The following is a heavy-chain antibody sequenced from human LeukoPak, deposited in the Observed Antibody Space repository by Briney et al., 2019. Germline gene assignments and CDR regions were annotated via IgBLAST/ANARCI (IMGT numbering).Heavy chain of an antibody. CDR2: IYYSGST. Sequence: PSETLSLTCTVSGGSISSYYWSWIRQPPGRGLEWIGYIYYSGSTNYNPSLKSRVTISVDTSKNQFSLKLSSVTAADTAVYYCARAWGIAARYDAFDIWGQGTMVTVSS. J-gene: IGHJ3*02. CDR1: GGSISSYY. CDR3: ARAWGIAARYDAFDI. D-gene: IGHD6-6*01. V-gene: IGHV4-59*08.